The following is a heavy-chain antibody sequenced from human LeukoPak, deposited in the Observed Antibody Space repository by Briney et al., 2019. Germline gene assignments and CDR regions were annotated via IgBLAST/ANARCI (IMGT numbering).Heavy chain of an antibody. CDR1: GGSISSSSYY. V-gene: IGHV4-39*01. J-gene: IGHJ4*02. D-gene: IGHD5-18*01. Sequence: SETLSLTCTVSGGSISSSSYYWGWIRQPPGKGLEWIGSIYYSGSTYYNPSLKSRVTISVDTSKNQFSLKLSSVTAADTAVYYCARGRNIYSRIYYFDYWGQGTLVTVSS. CDR3: ARGRNIYSRIYYFDY. CDR2: IYYSGST.